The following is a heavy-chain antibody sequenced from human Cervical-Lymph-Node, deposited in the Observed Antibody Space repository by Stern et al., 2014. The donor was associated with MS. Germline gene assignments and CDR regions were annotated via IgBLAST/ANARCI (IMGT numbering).Heavy chain of an antibody. J-gene: IGHJ4*02. CDR3: ARDTSSPERSDW. Sequence: EVQLVESGGGVIQPGGSPRLSCTASGFTVSRDYMTWVRPAPGKGLEWVSLITNVGSTFYTDSVKGRFTISRDDSKNTVYLHMTSLRAEDTAMYYCARDTSSPERSDWWGQGTLVTVSS. V-gene: IGHV3-53*01. CDR2: ITNVGST. D-gene: IGHD1-1*01. CDR1: GFTVSRDY.